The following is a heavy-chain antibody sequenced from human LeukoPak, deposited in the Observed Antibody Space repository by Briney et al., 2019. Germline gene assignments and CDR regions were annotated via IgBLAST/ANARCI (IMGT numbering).Heavy chain of an antibody. CDR1: GYTFTDYY. CDR2: VDPEDGET. D-gene: IGHD4-17*01. V-gene: IGHV1-69-2*01. J-gene: IGHJ4*02. CDR3: ATRLRSNLLDY. Sequence: ASVKISCKVSGYTFTDYYMHWVQQAPGKGLEWMGLVDPEDGETIYAEKFQGRVTITADTSTDTAYMELSSLRSEDTAVYYYATRLRSNLLDYWGQGTLVTVSS.